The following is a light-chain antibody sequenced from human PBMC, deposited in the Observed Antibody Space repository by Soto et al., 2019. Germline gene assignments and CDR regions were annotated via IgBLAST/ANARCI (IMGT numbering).Light chain of an antibody. CDR1: QSVNSY. CDR2: AAF. V-gene: IGKV3-15*01. J-gene: IGKJ4*01. Sequence: EIVMTQSPATLSVSPGERATLSCRASQSVNSYLAWYQQKPGQAPRLLIYAAFTRAPGVPARFSGSGSGTEFTLTISSLQSDDSAVYFCQQYNSWPPLTVGGGTKVDIK. CDR3: QQYNSWPPLT.